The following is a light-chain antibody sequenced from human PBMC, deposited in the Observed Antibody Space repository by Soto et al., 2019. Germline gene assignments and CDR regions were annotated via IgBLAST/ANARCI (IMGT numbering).Light chain of an antibody. V-gene: IGKV3D-15*01. J-gene: IGKJ4*01. CDR3: QQYNNWPLT. CDR1: QSISRT. Sequence: EIVLTQSPDTLSASAGERATLSCRASQSISRTLAWYQQKPGQPPSLLIYEASPRATGVPARFSGSGSGTEFTLTISSLQSEDFAVYYCQQYNNWPLTFGGGTKVDIK. CDR2: EAS.